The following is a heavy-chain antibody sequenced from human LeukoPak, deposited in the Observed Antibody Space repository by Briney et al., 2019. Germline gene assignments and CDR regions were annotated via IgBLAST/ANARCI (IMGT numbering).Heavy chain of an antibody. V-gene: IGHV3-15*01. Sequence: GGSLRLSCAASGFTFSNAWMSWVRQAPGKGLEWVGRIKSKTDGGTTDYAAPVKGRFTISRDDSKNTLYLQMNSLKTEDTAVYYCTTDDYYDSSGLGVYWGQGTLVTVSS. CDR1: GFTFSNAW. CDR3: TTDDYYDSSGLGVY. D-gene: IGHD3-22*01. J-gene: IGHJ4*02. CDR2: IKSKTDGGTT.